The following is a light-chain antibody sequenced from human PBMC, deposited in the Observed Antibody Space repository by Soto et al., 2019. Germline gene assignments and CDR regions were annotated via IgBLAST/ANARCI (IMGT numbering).Light chain of an antibody. CDR3: QHYNSYSEA. CDR2: DAS. Sequence: DIQMTQSPSTLSSSLGDRVTITCRASQSISNRLAWYQQKPGKAPKVLIYDASSLESGVPSRFSGSGSGTEFTLTISSLKTDDFATYYCQHYNSYSEAFGQGTKVDIK. CDR1: QSISNR. J-gene: IGKJ1*01. V-gene: IGKV1-5*01.